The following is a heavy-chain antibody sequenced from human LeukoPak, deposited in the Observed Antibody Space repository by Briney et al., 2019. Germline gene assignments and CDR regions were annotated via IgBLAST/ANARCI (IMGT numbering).Heavy chain of an antibody. CDR3: ARGGFLDPFDP. J-gene: IGHJ5*02. CDR1: GGSISSYY. Sequence: SETLSLTCTVSGGSISSYYWNWIRQAPGKGLEWIGYVHYSGHTNYNPSLKGRVTISVDTSKQCSLKLTSVTAADTAVYYCARGGFLDPFDPWGQGTLVTVSS. V-gene: IGHV4-59*01. D-gene: IGHD1-1*01. CDR2: VHYSGHT.